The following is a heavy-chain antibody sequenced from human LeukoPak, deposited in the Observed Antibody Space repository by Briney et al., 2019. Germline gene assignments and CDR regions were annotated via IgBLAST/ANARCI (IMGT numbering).Heavy chain of an antibody. CDR3: VRQPDSARYGFDF. J-gene: IGHJ4*02. CDR1: GFTFSNYD. D-gene: IGHD1-26*01. Sequence: GSLRLSCSASGFTFSNYDIHWVRQATGKGLEWVSAIGSSGDTYYIDSVKGRFTISRESAKNSLYLQMNSLRAEDTAVYYCVRQPDSARYGFDFWGQGTLVTVSS. CDR2: IGSSGDT. V-gene: IGHV3-13*01.